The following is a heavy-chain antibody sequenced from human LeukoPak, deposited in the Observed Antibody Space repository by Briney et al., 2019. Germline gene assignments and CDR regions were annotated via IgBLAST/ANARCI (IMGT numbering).Heavy chain of an antibody. D-gene: IGHD3-9*01. CDR2: IYYSGST. CDR3: ARHREDILTGYPTYYFDY. CDR1: GGSISSYY. Sequence: SETPSLTCTVSGGSISSYYGSWIRQPPGKGLEWIGYIYYSGSTNYNPSLKSRVTISVDTSKNQFSLKLSSVTAADTAVYYCARHREDILTGYPTYYFDYWGQGTLVTVSS. V-gene: IGHV4-59*08. J-gene: IGHJ4*02.